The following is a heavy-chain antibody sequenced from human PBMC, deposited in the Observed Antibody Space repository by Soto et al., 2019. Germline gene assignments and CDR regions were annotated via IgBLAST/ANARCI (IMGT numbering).Heavy chain of an antibody. D-gene: IGHD3-22*01. CDR2: INHSGST. V-gene: IGHV4-34*01. CDR3: ARVRAPFSKRQTTYYYDSSCYSDY. Sequence: SETLSLTCAVYGGSFSGYYWSWIRQPPGKGLEWIGEINHSGSTNYNPSLKSRVTISVDTSKNQFSLKLSSVTAADTAVYYCARVRAPFSKRQTTYYYDSSCYSDYLGQGTLVTVSS. J-gene: IGHJ4*02. CDR1: GGSFSGYY.